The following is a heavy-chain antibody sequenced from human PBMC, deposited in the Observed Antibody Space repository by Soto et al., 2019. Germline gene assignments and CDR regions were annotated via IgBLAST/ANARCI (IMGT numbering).Heavy chain of an antibody. V-gene: IGHV4-31*03. CDR3: AARPLMVRGVRTPFDP. Sequence: SETLSLTCTVSGSSISSGGYYWSWIRQHPGKGLEWIGYIYYSGSTYYNPSLKSRVTISVDTSKNQFSLKLSSVTAADTAVYYCAARPLMVRGVRTPFDPWGQGTLVTVSS. D-gene: IGHD3-10*01. CDR1: GSSISSGGYY. CDR2: IYYSGST. J-gene: IGHJ5*02.